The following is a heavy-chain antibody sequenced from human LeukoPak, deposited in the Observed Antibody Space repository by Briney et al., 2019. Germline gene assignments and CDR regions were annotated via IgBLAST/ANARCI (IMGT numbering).Heavy chain of an antibody. CDR1: GGSFSGYY. CDR2: INHSGST. J-gene: IGHJ4*02. CDR3: GRVGPTVDCFDY. Sequence: PSETLSLTCAVYGGSFSGYYWSWIRQPPGKGLEWIGEINHSGSTNYNPSLKSRVTISVDTSKNQFSLKLSSVTAADTAVYYCGRVGPTVDCFDYWGQGTLVTVSS. V-gene: IGHV4-34*01. D-gene: IGHD1-26*01.